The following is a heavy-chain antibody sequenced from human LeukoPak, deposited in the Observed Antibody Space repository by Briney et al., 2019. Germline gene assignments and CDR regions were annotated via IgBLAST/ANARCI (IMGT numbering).Heavy chain of an antibody. CDR3: ARRDSNGYNYFDY. J-gene: IGHJ4*02. CDR1: GYNFRSYW. D-gene: IGHD3-22*01. V-gene: IGHV5-51*01. CDR2: IYPGDSDI. Sequence: KGGESLKISCKASGYNFRSYWIAWVRQMPGKGLEWMGIIYPGDSDITYSPSFQGQVTISADKSINTAYLQWSSLKASDTAMYYCARRDSNGYNYFDYWGQGTLVTVSS.